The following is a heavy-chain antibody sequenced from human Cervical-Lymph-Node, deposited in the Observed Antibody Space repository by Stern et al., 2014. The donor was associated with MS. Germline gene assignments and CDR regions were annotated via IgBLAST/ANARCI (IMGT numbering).Heavy chain of an antibody. V-gene: IGHV1-46*01. Sequence: VQLVESGPEVQKPGASAKVSCKTSGYTFTNYYIHWVRQAPGQGLERMGIINPNGSVTASPQKFKGSLTLTSDTSTTPDYMCLITQTSEDTAMNCCTRAVGGVGREWGQGTLVFVSS. CDR1: GYTFTNYY. D-gene: IGHD3-16*01. J-gene: IGHJ4*02. CDR3: TRAVGGVGRE. CDR2: INPNGSVT.